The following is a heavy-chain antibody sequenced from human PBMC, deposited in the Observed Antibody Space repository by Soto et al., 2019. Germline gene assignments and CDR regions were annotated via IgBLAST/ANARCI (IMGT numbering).Heavy chain of an antibody. CDR2: ISGGGDST. CDR1: RFMFSRYA. V-gene: IGHV3-23*01. D-gene: IGHD5-12*01. CDR3: VKEWTPRRAFDH. Sequence: EVQLLESGGGLVQPGGSLRLSCTASRFMFSRYAMSWVRQAPGKGLEWVSGISGGGDSTFYADSVKGRFTISRDNSKNTVFLQMNNLRVEDTAKYYCVKEWTPRRAFDHWGQGTLVTVSS. J-gene: IGHJ4*02.